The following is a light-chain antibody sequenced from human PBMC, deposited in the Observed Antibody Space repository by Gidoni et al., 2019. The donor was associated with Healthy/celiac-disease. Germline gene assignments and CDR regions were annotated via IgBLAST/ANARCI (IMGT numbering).Light chain of an antibody. V-gene: IGKV3-20*01. J-gene: IGKJ1*01. CDR1: QSVSSSY. CDR3: QQYGSSPWT. Sequence: ERVFTQSPGTLSLSPGERATLPCSASQSVSSSYFSWYQQQPGQAPRLLIYGASSSATGIPDRFSGSGSGTAFTPIISRLEPEDFAVYYCQQYGSSPWTFGQGTKVEIK. CDR2: GAS.